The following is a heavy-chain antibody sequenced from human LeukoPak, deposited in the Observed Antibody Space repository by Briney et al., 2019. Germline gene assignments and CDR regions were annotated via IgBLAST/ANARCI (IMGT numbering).Heavy chain of an antibody. CDR1: GGSISSSSYY. J-gene: IGHJ3*02. CDR3: ARPHREYSYGYDAFEI. Sequence: PSETLSLTCTVSGGSISSSSYYWGWIRQPPGKGLEWIGSIYYSGSTYYNPSLKSRVTISVDTSKNQFSLKLSSVTAADTAVYYCARPHREYSYGYDAFEIWGQGTMVTVSS. D-gene: IGHD5-18*01. V-gene: IGHV4-39*01. CDR2: IYYSGST.